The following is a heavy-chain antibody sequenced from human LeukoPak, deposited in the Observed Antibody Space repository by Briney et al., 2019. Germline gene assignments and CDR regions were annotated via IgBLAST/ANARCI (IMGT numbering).Heavy chain of an antibody. D-gene: IGHD2-2*01. V-gene: IGHV1-46*01. CDR1: GYTFTSYY. CDR2: INPSGGST. J-gene: IGHJ6*03. Sequence: ASVKVSCKASGYTFTSYYMHWVRQAPGQGLEWMGIINPSGGSTSYAQKFQGRVTTTRDTSTSTVYMELSSLRSEDTAVYYCARDHRYCSSTSCRHYYYYYMDVWGKGTTVTVSS. CDR3: ARDHRYCSSTSCRHYYYYYMDV.